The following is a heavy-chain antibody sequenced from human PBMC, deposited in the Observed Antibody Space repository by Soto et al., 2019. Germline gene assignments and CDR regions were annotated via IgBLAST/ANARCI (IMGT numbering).Heavy chain of an antibody. D-gene: IGHD3-16*02. CDR1: GFSLTTNGVG. V-gene: IGHV2-5*02. CDR3: AHRNIVTSGPDAFDI. J-gene: IGHJ3*02. CDR2: IYWGDDK. Sequence: QITLKESGPTLVKPTQTLTLTCTVSGFSLTTNGVGVAWIRQPPGKALECLALIYWGDDKRYSPSLESRLTITRDTSKSQVALTMTNVDPADTATYYCAHRNIVTSGPDAFDIWGQGTGVTVSS.